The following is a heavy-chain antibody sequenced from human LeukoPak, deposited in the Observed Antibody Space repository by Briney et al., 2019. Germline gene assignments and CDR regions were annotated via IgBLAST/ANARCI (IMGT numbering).Heavy chain of an antibody. CDR3: ARGVAYCTNGICYSRETEYFQH. CDR1: GGSISSGSYY. CDR2: IYTSGST. D-gene: IGHD2-8*01. Sequence: PSETLSLTCTVSGGSISSGSYYWSWIRQPAGKGLEWIGRIYTSGSTNYNPSLKSRVTMSVDTSKNQFSLKLSSVTAADTAVYYCARGVAYCTNGICYSRETEYFQHWGQGTLVTVSS. J-gene: IGHJ1*01. V-gene: IGHV4-61*02.